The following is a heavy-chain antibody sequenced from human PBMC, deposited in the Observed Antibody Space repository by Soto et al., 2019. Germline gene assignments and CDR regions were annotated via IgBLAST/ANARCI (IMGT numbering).Heavy chain of an antibody. Sequence: SETLSLTCAVSGYSISSGYYWGWLRQPPGKGLEWIRSIYHGGSTYYNPSLNSQVTLSIDMTNNHVSLILNSVTAADTAVYYCARVGPWVPYYYDSSPYTFENWFDPWGQGTLVTVSS. CDR2: IYHGGST. J-gene: IGHJ5*02. CDR1: GYSISSGYY. D-gene: IGHD3-22*01. V-gene: IGHV4-38-2*01. CDR3: ARVGPWVPYYYDSSPYTFENWFDP.